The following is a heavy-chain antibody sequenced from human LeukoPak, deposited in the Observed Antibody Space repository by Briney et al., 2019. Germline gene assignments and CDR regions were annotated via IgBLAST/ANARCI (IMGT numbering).Heavy chain of an antibody. CDR3: LPLLSRPYVEDGFDI. Sequence: PGGSLRHSCAASGFSFRSYGMHWVRQAPGKGLEWVAVIWYDGSNKYYADSVKGRFTISRDNATNSLYLQMNSLRAEDTAVYYCLPLLSRPYVEDGFDIWGQGTMVTVSS. D-gene: IGHD2/OR15-2a*01. CDR2: IWYDGSNK. V-gene: IGHV3-33*03. J-gene: IGHJ3*02. CDR1: GFSFRSYG.